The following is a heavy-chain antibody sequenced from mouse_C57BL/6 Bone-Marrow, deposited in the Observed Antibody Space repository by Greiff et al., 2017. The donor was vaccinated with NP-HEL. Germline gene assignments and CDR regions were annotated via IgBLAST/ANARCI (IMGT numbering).Heavy chain of an antibody. J-gene: IGHJ3*01. D-gene: IGHD3-2*02. V-gene: IGHV1-76*01. CDR3: AGGQLRLPPWFAY. Sequence: VQLVESGAELVRPGASVKLSCKASGYTFTDYYINWVKQRPGQGLEWIARIYPGSGNTYYNEKFKGKATLTADKSSSTAYMQLSSLTSEDSAVYFCAGGQLRLPPWFAYGGRGTLVTVSA. CDR1: GYTFTDYY. CDR2: IYPGSGNT.